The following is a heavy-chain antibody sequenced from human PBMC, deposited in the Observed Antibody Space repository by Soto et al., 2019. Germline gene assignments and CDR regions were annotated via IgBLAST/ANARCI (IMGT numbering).Heavy chain of an antibody. J-gene: IGHJ5*02. CDR1: GGYIISGGDY. CDR2: IYYSGST. V-gene: IGHV4-31*03. Sequence: TLCLSCTVSGGYIISGGDYWSWIHQHPGKGLEWIGYIYYSGSTYYNPSLKSRVTISVDTSKNQFSLKLSSVTAADTAVYYCARSYSYGLDNWFDPWGQGTRVTVSS. CDR3: ARSYSYGLDNWFDP. D-gene: IGHD5-18*01.